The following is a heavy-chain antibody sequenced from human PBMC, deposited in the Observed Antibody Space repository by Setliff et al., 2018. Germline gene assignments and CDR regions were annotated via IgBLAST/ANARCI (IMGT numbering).Heavy chain of an antibody. CDR1: GYSFTSYD. CDR3: ARDRAYFSSSHEPLDI. J-gene: IGHJ3*02. Sequence: GASVKVSCKASGYSFTSYDINWVRLAAGQGLEWMGWVSPIDDGKPGYAQKFQGRVTITWVTSISTAYMELSSLRSEDTAVYYCARDRAYFSSSHEPLDIWGQGTMVTVSS. V-gene: IGHV1-8*01. D-gene: IGHD6-6*01. CDR2: VSPIDDGKP.